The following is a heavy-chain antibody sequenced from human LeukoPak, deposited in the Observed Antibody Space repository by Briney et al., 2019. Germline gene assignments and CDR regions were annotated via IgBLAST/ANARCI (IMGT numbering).Heavy chain of an antibody. CDR2: IRSKLYGGSA. Sequence: GGSLRLSCRTSGFNFGEHAMTWVRQAPGKGLQWIGFIRSKLYGGSADYAASVKGRFYMSRDDSMRIAYLEMSSLRTDDTAVYFCARGGSDYNNYAYPYWGQGTLVTVSS. CDR1: GFNFGEHA. D-gene: IGHD4-11*01. J-gene: IGHJ4*02. CDR3: ARGGSDYNNYAYPY. V-gene: IGHV3-49*04.